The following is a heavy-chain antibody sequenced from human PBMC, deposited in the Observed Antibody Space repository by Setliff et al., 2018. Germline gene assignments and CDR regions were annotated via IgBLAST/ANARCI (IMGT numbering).Heavy chain of an antibody. Sequence: PSETLSLTCTVSGGSFTPYYWSWIRQPPGKGLEWIGYVYYSGTAYYNPSLKSRVTVTVDTSKNQFSLRLNSVTAADTAVYSCARGGTFRYFDFWGQGTLVTVSS. J-gene: IGHJ4*02. CDR1: GGSFTPYY. CDR2: VYYSGTA. D-gene: IGHD5-12*01. V-gene: IGHV4-59*01. CDR3: ARGGTFRYFDF.